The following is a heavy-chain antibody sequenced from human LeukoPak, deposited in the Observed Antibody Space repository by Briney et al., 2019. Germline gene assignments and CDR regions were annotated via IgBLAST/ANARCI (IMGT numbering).Heavy chain of an antibody. J-gene: IGHJ3*01. V-gene: IGHV3-74*01. Sequence: GGSLRLSCAASGFTFSSYWMHWVRQAPGKGVVWVSRINGDGRSTNYADSVRGRFTISRDNAKNTVYLQMNSLRAEDTAVYYCSRKRGFVPFDLWGQGTMVTVSS. D-gene: IGHD6-25*01. CDR3: SRKRGFVPFDL. CDR1: GFTFSSYW. CDR2: INGDGRST.